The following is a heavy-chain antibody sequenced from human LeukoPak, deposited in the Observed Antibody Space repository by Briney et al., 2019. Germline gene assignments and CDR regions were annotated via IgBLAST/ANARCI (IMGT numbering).Heavy chain of an antibody. D-gene: IGHD4-17*01. J-gene: IGHJ3*02. V-gene: IGHV3-30*02. CDR1: GFTFSNFA. CDR2: IRYDGSNK. CDR3: AAYDYGDYLAFDI. Sequence: PGGSLRLSCAASGFTFSNFAMNWVRQAPGKGLEWVAFIRYDGSNKYYADSVKGRFTISRDNSKNTLYLQMNSLRAEDTAVYYCAAYDYGDYLAFDIWGQGTMVTVSS.